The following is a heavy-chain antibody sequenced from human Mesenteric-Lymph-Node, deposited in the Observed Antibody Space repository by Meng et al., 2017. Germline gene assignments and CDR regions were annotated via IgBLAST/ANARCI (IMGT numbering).Heavy chain of an antibody. CDR3: ARDSSNLAAGRNWFDP. J-gene: IGHJ5*02. CDR1: GYTFTNYG. V-gene: IGHV1-18*01. D-gene: IGHD6-13*01. CDR2: ISAYNGNT. Sequence: QAQLVQSGGEVKKPGASVKVSCKASGYTFTNYGITWVRQAPGQGLEWMGWISAYNGNTNYAQTLQGRLTMTTDTSTSTAYMELRSLRSDDTAVYYCARDSSNLAAGRNWFDPWGQGTLVTVSS.